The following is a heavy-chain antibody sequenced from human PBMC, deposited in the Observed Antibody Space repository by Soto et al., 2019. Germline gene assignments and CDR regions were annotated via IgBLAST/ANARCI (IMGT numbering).Heavy chain of an antibody. CDR2: IFYTGTT. Sequence: PSETLSLTFFVSGCSISSSNWWSWVRQPPGKGLEWIGDIFYTGTTKYNPSLKSRVTISVDRSMNQFSLRLSSVTAADTAVYFCARAHGLDTYYFYGMDAWGQGTKVTVSS. CDR1: GCSISSSNW. J-gene: IGHJ6*02. V-gene: IGHV4-4*02. CDR3: ARAHGLDTYYFYGMDA. D-gene: IGHD3-9*01.